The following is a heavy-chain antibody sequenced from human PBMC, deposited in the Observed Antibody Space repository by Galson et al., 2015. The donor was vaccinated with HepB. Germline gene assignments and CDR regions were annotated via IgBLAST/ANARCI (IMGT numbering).Heavy chain of an antibody. Sequence: SLRLSCAASGFTFSSYAMHWVRQAPGKGLEWVAVISYDGSSRYYADSVKGRLTVSRDNSKNTLYLQMDSLRAEDTAVYHCARPMVVFGMASITRHAFDIWGQGAMVTVSS. V-gene: IGHV3-30-3*01. CDR2: ISYDGSSR. D-gene: IGHD5-24*01. J-gene: IGHJ3*02. CDR3: ARPMVVFGMASITRHAFDI. CDR1: GFTFSSYA.